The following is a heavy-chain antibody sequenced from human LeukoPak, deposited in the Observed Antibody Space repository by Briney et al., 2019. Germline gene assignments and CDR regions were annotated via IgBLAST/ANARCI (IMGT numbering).Heavy chain of an antibody. CDR3: ARDIQGIAVAGINNWFDP. J-gene: IGHJ5*02. D-gene: IGHD6-19*01. Sequence: PSETLSLTCAVYGGSFSGYYWSWIRQPPGKGLEWIGEINHSGSTNYNPSLKSRVTISVDTSKNQFSLQLNSVTPEDTAVYYCARDIQGIAVAGINNWFDPCGQGTLVTVSS. V-gene: IGHV4-34*01. CDR2: INHSGST. CDR1: GGSFSGYY.